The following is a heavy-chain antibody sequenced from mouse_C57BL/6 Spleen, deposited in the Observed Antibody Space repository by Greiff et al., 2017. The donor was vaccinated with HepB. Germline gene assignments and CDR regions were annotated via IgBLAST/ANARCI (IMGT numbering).Heavy chain of an antibody. CDR1: GYTFTSYG. CDR2: IYPRSGNT. V-gene: IGHV1-81*01. D-gene: IGHD2-4*01. CDR3: ARKRGYYDYDEGYFDV. Sequence: QVQLKQSGAELARPGASVKLSCKASGYTFTSYGISWVKQRTGQGLEWIGEIYPRSGNTYYNEKFKGKATLTADKSSSTAYMELRSLTSEDSAVYFCARKRGYYDYDEGYFDVWGTGTTVTVSS. J-gene: IGHJ1*03.